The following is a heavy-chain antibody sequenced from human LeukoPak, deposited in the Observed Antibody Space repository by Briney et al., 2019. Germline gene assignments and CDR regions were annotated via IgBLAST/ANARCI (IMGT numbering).Heavy chain of an antibody. D-gene: IGHD3-10*01. J-gene: IGHJ4*02. V-gene: IGHV3-21*01. CDR2: ISSSSSYI. Sequence: GGSLRLSCTASGFTFGDYAMSWVRQAPGKGLEWVSSISSSSSYIYYADSVKGRFTISRDNAKNSLYLQMNSLRAEDTAVYYCARYGSGSSAFDYWGQGTLVTVSS. CDR1: GFTFGDYA. CDR3: ARYGSGSSAFDY.